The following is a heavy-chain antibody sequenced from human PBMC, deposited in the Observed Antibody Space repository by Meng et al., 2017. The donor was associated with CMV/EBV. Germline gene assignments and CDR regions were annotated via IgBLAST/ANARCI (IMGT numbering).Heavy chain of an antibody. CDR3: ARGEGEHFDWLFGYYFDY. CDR1: GGSFSGYY. Sequence: SETLSLTCAVYGGSFSGYYWSWIRQPPGKGLEWIGEINRSGSTNYNPSLKSRVTISVDTSKNQFSLKLSSVTAADTAVYYCARGEGEHFDWLFGYYFDYWGQGTLVTVSS. D-gene: IGHD3-9*01. V-gene: IGHV4-34*01. J-gene: IGHJ4*02. CDR2: INRSGST.